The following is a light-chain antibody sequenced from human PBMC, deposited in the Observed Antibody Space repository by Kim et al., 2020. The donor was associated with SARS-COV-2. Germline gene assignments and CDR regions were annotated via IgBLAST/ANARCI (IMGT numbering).Light chain of an antibody. V-gene: IGKV1-17*03. CDR1: QDIRYY. J-gene: IGKJ2*01. Sequence: SAGDRVTITCGSGQDIRYYLAWLQQQPGKVPQRLIYAVSILQSGVSSRFSGSSSGTDFTLTISRLRPEDFATYYCLQYSTYPYTLGQGTKLEI. CDR3: LQYSTYPYT. CDR2: AVS.